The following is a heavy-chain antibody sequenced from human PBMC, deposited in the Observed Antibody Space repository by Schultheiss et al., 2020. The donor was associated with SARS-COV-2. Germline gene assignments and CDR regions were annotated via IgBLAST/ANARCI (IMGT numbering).Heavy chain of an antibody. CDR3: AKLSGYDDPVDY. V-gene: IGHV3-11*01. CDR2: ISSSGSTI. J-gene: IGHJ4*02. CDR1: GFTFSDYY. Sequence: GESLKISCAASGFTFSDYYMSWIRQAPGKGLEWVSYISSSGSTIYYADSVKGRFTISRDNAKNSLYLQMNSLRAEDMALYYCAKLSGYDDPVDYWGQGTLVTVSS. D-gene: IGHD5-12*01.